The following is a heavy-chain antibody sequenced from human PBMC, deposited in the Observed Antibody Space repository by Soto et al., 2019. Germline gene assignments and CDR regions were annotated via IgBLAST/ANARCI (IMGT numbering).Heavy chain of an antibody. CDR3: AKDLEKWLVQLGGLDT. CDR2: ISHDGGDI. D-gene: IGHD1-1*01. V-gene: IGHV3-30*18. J-gene: IGHJ5*02. CDR1: GFTFSDYG. Sequence: QVQLVESGGGVVQPGTSLRLSCAPSGFTFSDYGIHWVRQSPGKGLEWVAVISHDGGDIFYADSVKGRFTISRDNSKNTLYLQMNNLRAEDTARYYCAKDLEKWLVQLGGLDTWGQGAQVTVSS.